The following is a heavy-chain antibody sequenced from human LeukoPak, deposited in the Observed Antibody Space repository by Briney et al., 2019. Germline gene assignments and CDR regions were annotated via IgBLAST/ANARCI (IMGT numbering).Heavy chain of an antibody. CDR1: GGSISSAPYY. CDR2: IYYSGSP. Sequence: SETLSLTCTVSGGSISSAPYYWSWSRQPPGKVQGWIGYIYYSGSPNYNPSLKSRVTISVDTSKNQFSLKLSSVTAADTAVYYCARGPPPRTIFGVVGYFDYWGQGTLVTVSS. CDR3: ARGPPPRTIFGVVGYFDY. J-gene: IGHJ4*02. V-gene: IGHV4-61*01. D-gene: IGHD3-3*01.